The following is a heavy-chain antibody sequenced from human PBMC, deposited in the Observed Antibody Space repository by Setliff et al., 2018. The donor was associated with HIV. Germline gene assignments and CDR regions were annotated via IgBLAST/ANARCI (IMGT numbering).Heavy chain of an antibody. D-gene: IGHD5-18*01. CDR1: GYSFTSYA. CDR3: ARGPWVQRWLGYLQN. J-gene: IGHJ1*01. CDR2: INTNSGTP. Sequence: GASVKVSYKASGYSFTSYAITWVRQAPGQGLEWVGWINTNSGTPTYARDFTGRFVFSVDTSVNTAYLQISSLKSGDTGVYYCARGPWVQRWLGYLQNWGQGTQVTVSS. V-gene: IGHV7-4-1*02.